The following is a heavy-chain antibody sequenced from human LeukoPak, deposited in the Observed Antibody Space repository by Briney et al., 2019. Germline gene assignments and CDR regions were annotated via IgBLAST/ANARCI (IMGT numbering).Heavy chain of an antibody. Sequence: SETLSLTSTVSGGSISSGGHYWSWIRQHPGNGLEWIGYIYYSGSTYYNPSLKRRVTIPVDTSKNHLSLKLSSVTAADTAVYYCARAPFYYDSRSSPALYPFDNWGQGTRVTVSS. CDR3: ARAPFYYDSRSSPALYPFDN. J-gene: IGHJ4*02. CDR1: GGSISSGGHY. D-gene: IGHD3-22*01. V-gene: IGHV4-31*03. CDR2: IYYSGST.